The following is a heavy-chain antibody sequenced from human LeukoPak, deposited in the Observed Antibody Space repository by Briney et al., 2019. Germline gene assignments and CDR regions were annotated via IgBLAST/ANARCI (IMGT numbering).Heavy chain of an antibody. Sequence: SETLSLTCTVSGGSISRYYWSWIRQPAGKGLEWIGRIYTSGSTNYNPSLKSRVTMSVDTSKNQFSLKLSSVTAADTAVYYCARDGRFAVNYYYYGMDVWGQGTTVTVSS. J-gene: IGHJ6*02. CDR1: GGSISRYY. D-gene: IGHD3-16*01. CDR3: ARDGRFAVNYYYYGMDV. V-gene: IGHV4-4*07. CDR2: IYTSGST.